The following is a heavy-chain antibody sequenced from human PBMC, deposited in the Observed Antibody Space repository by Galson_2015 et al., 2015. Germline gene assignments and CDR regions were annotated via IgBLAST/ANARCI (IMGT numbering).Heavy chain of an antibody. D-gene: IGHD3-22*01. CDR1: GGTFSSHT. CDR2: IIPLFGSG. V-gene: IGHV1-69*13. CDR3: ARQYDTTGYYAY. J-gene: IGHJ4*02. Sequence: SVKVSCKASGGTFSSHTISWVRQAPGQGLEWMGGIIPLFGSGNYAQRFQGRVTITADESKTTTYMELSSLTSDDTAVCYCARQYDTTGYYAYWGQGTLVTVSS.